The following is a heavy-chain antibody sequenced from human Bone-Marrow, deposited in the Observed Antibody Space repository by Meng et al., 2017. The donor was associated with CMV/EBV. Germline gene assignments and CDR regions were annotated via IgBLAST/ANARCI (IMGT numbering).Heavy chain of an antibody. CDR3: ARDLGTKGNIETIDY. D-gene: IGHD3-16*01. J-gene: IGHJ4*02. CDR2: ISYDGSNK. Sequence: SGFTFSSYGMHWVRQAPGKGLEWVAVISYDGSNKYYADSVKGRFTISRDNSKNTLYLQMNSLRAEDTAVYYCARDLGTKGNIETIDYWGQGTLVTVSS. V-gene: IGHV3-30-3*01. CDR1: GFTFSSYG.